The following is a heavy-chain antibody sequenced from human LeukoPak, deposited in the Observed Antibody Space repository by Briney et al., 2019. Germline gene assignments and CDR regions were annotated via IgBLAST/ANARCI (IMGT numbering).Heavy chain of an antibody. Sequence: PSGTLSLTCAVYGGSFSGYYWSWICQPPGKGLEWIGEINHSGSTNYNPSLKSRVTISVDTSKNQFSLKLSSVTAADTAVYYCARVVAIAAAGTDYFDYWGQGTLVTVSS. CDR1: GGSFSGYY. CDR2: INHSGST. D-gene: IGHD6-13*01. CDR3: ARVVAIAAAGTDYFDY. J-gene: IGHJ4*02. V-gene: IGHV4-34*01.